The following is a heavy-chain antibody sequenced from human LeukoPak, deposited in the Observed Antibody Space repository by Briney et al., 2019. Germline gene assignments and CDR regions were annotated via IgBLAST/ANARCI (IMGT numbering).Heavy chain of an antibody. D-gene: IGHD3-22*01. V-gene: IGHV3-23*01. Sequence: GGSLRLSCAVSGITLSNYGMSWVRQAPGKGLEWVAGISGSGGRTNYADSVKGRFTISRDNPKNTLYLQMSSLRAEDTAVYFCAKRGVVIRVILVGFHKEAYYFDSWGQGALVTVSS. CDR3: AKRGVVIRVILVGFHKEAYYFDS. CDR1: GITLSNYG. J-gene: IGHJ4*02. CDR2: ISGSGGRT.